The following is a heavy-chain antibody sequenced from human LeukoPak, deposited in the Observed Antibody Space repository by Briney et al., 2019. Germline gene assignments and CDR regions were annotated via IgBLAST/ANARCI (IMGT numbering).Heavy chain of an antibody. Sequence: GGSLRLSCAASGFTFSSYSMNWVRQAPGKGLEWVAFIRYDGSNKYYADSVKGRFTISRDNSKNTLYLQMNSLRAEDTAVYYCAKDPIAVAGTGNYWGQGTLVTVSS. CDR3: AKDPIAVAGTGNY. CDR1: GFTFSSYS. D-gene: IGHD6-19*01. V-gene: IGHV3-30*02. CDR2: IRYDGSNK. J-gene: IGHJ4*02.